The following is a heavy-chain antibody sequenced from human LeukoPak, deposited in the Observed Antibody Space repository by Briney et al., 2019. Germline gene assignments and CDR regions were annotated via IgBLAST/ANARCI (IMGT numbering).Heavy chain of an antibody. J-gene: IGHJ3*02. V-gene: IGHV4-59*01. CDR3: ARDGYNDAFDI. Sequence: SETLSLTCTVAGGSISNYFWSWIRQPPGKGLEWVGHVFYNGSTNYNPSLKSRVTISRDTSSIRFSLKLSSVTAADTAVYYCARDGYNDAFDIWGQGTMVTVSS. CDR2: VFYNGST. D-gene: IGHD5-24*01. CDR1: GGSISNYF.